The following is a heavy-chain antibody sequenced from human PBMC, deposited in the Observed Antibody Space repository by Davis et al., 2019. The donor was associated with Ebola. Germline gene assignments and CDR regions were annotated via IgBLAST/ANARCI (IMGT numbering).Heavy chain of an antibody. J-gene: IGHJ4*02. D-gene: IGHD3-22*01. Sequence: GESLKISCVASGFTFSSYWMHWVRQAPGKGLVWVSRIKSDGSSTSYADSVRGRFTISRDNSKNTLYLQMNSLRAEDTAVYYCARVRWTSGYYFDYWGQGTLVTVSS. CDR2: IKSDGSST. CDR1: GFTFSSYW. V-gene: IGHV3-74*01. CDR3: ARVRWTSGYYFDY.